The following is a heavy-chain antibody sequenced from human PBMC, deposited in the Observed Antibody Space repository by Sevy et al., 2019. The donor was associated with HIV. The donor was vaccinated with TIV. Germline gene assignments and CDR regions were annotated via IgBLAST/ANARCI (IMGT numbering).Heavy chain of an antibody. V-gene: IGHV1-69*13. D-gene: IGHD1-26*01. Sequence: ASVKVSCKASGGTFSSYAISWVGQAPGQGLEWMGGIIPIFGTANYAQKFQGRVTITADESTSTAYMELSSLRSVVTAVYYCARGGYYVLDYWGQGTLVTVSS. CDR1: GGTFSSYA. J-gene: IGHJ4*02. CDR3: ARGGYYVLDY. CDR2: IIPIFGTA.